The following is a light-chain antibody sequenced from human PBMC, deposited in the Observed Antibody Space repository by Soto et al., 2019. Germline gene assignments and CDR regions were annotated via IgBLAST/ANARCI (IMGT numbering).Light chain of an antibody. CDR2: EVT. CDR3: SSYAGINNFVV. CDR1: SNDIGDSNF. J-gene: IGLJ2*01. Sequence: QSVLTQPTSVSGSPGQSISISCTGTSNDIGDSNFVSWYRQYPGGAPKLMIYEVTKRPSGVPDRFSGSKSGNTASLTVSGLQAEDEADYHCSSYAGINNFVVFGGGTKLTVL. V-gene: IGLV2-8*01.